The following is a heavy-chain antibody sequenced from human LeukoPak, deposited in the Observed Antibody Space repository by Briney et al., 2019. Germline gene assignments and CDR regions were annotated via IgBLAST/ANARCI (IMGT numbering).Heavy chain of an antibody. V-gene: IGHV3-74*01. D-gene: IGHD3-3*01. J-gene: IGHJ5*02. CDR2: ISADGSST. CDR3: ARPLRFLEWLVFDP. Sequence: GGSLRLSCAASGFSFRTFWMHWLRQVPGKGLVWVSRISADGSSTSYADSVKGRFTISRDNAKNTLYLQMNSLRAEDTAVYYCARPLRFLEWLVFDPWGQGTLVTVSS. CDR1: GFSFRTFW.